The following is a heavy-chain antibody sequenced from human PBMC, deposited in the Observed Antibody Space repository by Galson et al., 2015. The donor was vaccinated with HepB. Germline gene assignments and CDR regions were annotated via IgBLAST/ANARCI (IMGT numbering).Heavy chain of an antibody. CDR1: GYTFTSDG. CDR2: TSAYNGNT. CDR3: ARDGRFVPAAIWGDYYYGVDV. Sequence: SVKVSCKASGYTFTSDGISWVRQAPGQGLGWMGWTSAYNGNTNYAQKFEGRVTMTTDTFTSTAYMELRSLISDDTAVYYCARDGRFVPAAIWGDYYYGVDVWGQGTTVTVSS. D-gene: IGHD2-2*02. J-gene: IGHJ6*02. V-gene: IGHV1-18*04.